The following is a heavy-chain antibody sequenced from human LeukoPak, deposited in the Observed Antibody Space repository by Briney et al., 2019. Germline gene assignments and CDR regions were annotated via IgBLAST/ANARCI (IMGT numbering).Heavy chain of an antibody. J-gene: IGHJ4*02. Sequence: PGGSLRLSCAASGFTFSNYFMNWVRQAPGRGLEWASYFSSSSNIIYYADSVKGRFIISRDNAKNSLFLQMNSLRDEDTAVYYCAREGFYGSGRGADFDYWGQGTLVTVSS. CDR2: FSSSSNII. CDR3: AREGFYGSGRGADFDY. D-gene: IGHD3-10*01. CDR1: GFTFSNYF. V-gene: IGHV3-48*02.